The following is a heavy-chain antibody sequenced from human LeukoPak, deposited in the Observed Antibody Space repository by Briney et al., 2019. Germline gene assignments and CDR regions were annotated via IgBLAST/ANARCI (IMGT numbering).Heavy chain of an antibody. CDR2: IYYSGST. V-gene: IGHV4-59*08. Sequence: PSETLSLTCTVSGGSISTYYWSWIRQPPGKGLEWIGYIYYSGSTNYNPSLKSRVTISVDTSKNQFSLNLWSVTAADTAVYFCARARYRRGTYWSNKPKNDAYFFDYWGQGILVSVSS. CDR3: ARARYRRGTYWSNKPKNDAYFFDY. D-gene: IGHD6-19*01. J-gene: IGHJ4*02. CDR1: GGSISTYY.